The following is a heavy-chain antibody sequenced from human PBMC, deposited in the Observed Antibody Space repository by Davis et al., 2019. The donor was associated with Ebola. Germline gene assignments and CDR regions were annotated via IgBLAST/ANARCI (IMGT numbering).Heavy chain of an antibody. J-gene: IGHJ3*02. CDR1: GFTFSSYW. V-gene: IGHV3-74*01. CDR2: INSDGSTR. Sequence: HTGGSLRLSCAASGFTFSSYWMHWVRQAPGKGLVWVSRINSDGSTRNYADSVKGRFTISRDNAKNTLYLQMNSLRVEDTAVYYCARKTVGAWDGAGTTDNAFDIWGQGTMVIVSS. CDR3: ARKTVGAWDGAGTTDNAFDI. D-gene: IGHD1-26*01.